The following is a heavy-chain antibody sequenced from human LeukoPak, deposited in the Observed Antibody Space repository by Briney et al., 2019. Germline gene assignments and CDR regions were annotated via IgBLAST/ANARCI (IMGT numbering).Heavy chain of an antibody. CDR1: GFTFSSYA. D-gene: IGHD3-3*01. V-gene: IGHV3-23*01. CDR2: ISGSGGST. Sequence: GGSLRLSCVASGFTFSSYAMSWVRQAPGKGLEWVSAISGSGGSTYYADSVKGRFTISRDNSKNTLYLQMNSLRAEDTAVYYCAKDNRDRGFWSGYPYYWGQGTLVTVSS. J-gene: IGHJ4*02. CDR3: AKDNRDRGFWSGYPYY.